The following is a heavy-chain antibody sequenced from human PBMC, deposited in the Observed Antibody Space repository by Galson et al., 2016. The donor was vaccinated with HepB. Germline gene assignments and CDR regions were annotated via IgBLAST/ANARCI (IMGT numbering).Heavy chain of an antibody. V-gene: IGHV3-30*18. Sequence: SLRLSCAASGFMFSTYGMHWVRQAPGKGLEWVAVITSDGNIAYYADSVKGRFTISRDNSNNTLYLEMNSLRAEDTAIYYCAKDNSGAAASDWFDPWGQGALVTVSS. CDR2: ITSDGNIA. CDR3: AKDNSGAAASDWFDP. D-gene: IGHD6-13*01. CDR1: GFMFSTYG. J-gene: IGHJ5*02.